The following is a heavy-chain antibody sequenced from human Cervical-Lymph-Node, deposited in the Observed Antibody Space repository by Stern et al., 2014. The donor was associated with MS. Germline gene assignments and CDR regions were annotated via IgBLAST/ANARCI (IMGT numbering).Heavy chain of an antibody. CDR1: GFTFNNYS. CDR2: ISTTSTYI. V-gene: IGHV3-21*04. J-gene: IGHJ6*02. Sequence: EVQLVESGGGLVKPGGSLRLSCAASGFTFNNYSMNWVRQAPGKGLEWVSSISTTSTYIYYADSVKGRFTISRDNAKNSLLLQMDSLRDEDTAVYYCASQTATPTYYYYYYGMDVWGQGTTVTVSS. CDR3: ASQTATPTYYYYYYGMDV. D-gene: IGHD2-15*01.